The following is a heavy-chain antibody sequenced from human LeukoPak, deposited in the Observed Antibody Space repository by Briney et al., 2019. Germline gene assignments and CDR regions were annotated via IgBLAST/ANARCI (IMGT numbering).Heavy chain of an antibody. Sequence: SQTLSLTCTVSGGSISSGDYYWSWIRQPPGKGLEWIGYIYYSGSTYYNPSLKSRVTISVDTSKNQFSLKLSSVTAADTAVYYCARVRGGAAADRLRLDYWGQGTLVTVSS. V-gene: IGHV4-30-4*01. D-gene: IGHD6-13*01. CDR3: ARVRGGAAADRLRLDY. J-gene: IGHJ4*02. CDR2: IYYSGST. CDR1: GGSISSGDYY.